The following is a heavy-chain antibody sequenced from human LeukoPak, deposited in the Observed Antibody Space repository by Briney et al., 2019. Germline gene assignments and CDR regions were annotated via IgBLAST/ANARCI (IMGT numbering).Heavy chain of an antibody. D-gene: IGHD3-10*01. CDR1: GGSISSGDYY. V-gene: IGHV4-30-4*01. CDR2: IYYSGST. J-gene: IGHJ4*02. Sequence: PSQTLSLTCTVSGGSISSGDYYWSWIRQPPGKGLEWIGYIYYSGSTYYNPSLKSRVTISVDTSKNQFSLKLSSVTAADTAVYYCARDPPSYGSGSYYKQSLWYFDYWGQGTLVTVSS. CDR3: ARDPPSYGSGSYYKQSLWYFDY.